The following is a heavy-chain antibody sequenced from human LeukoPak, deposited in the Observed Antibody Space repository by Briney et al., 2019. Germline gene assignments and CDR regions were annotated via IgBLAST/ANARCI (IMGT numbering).Heavy chain of an antibody. J-gene: IGHJ4*02. CDR1: GFTFSSYS. D-gene: IGHD3-10*01. CDR2: ITSYSSTV. Sequence: PGGSLRLSCAASGFTFSSYSMNWVRQSPGKGLEWVSYITSYSSTVYYADSVKGRFTISRDNAKNSLYLQMNSLRAEDTAVYYCAKDLHYGSADYWGQGTLVTVSS. V-gene: IGHV3-48*01. CDR3: AKDLHYGSADY.